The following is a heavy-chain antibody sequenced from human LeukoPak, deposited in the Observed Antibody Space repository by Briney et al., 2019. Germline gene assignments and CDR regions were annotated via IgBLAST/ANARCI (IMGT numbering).Heavy chain of an antibody. CDR2: TSNDGSRE. D-gene: IGHD6-6*01. J-gene: IGHJ4*02. V-gene: IGHV3-30*04. CDR1: GFPFSTSA. Sequence: GGSLRLSCAASGFPFSTSAMYWVRQAPGKGLEWVAATSNDGSREHYTESVKGRFTISRDNSKNTLLLQMDSLRIDDAAVYYCARSGYGTSSYFDYWGQGTLVTVSS. CDR3: ARSGYGTSSYFDY.